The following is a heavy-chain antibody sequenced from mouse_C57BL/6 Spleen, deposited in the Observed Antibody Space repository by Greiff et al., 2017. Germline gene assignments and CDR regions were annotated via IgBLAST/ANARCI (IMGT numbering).Heavy chain of an antibody. J-gene: IGHJ2*01. CDR3: ANLNWEIG. D-gene: IGHD4-1*01. Sequence: VKLQESGPELVKPGASVKISCKASGYAFSSSWMNWVKQRPGKGLEWIGRIYPGDGDTNYNGKFKGKATLTADKSSSTAYMQLSSLTSEDSAVYFCANLNWEIGWGQGTTLTVSS. CDR2: IYPGDGDT. CDR1: GYAFSSSW. V-gene: IGHV1-82*01.